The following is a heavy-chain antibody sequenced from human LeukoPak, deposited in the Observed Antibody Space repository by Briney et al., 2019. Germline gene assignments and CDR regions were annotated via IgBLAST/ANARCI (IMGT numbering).Heavy chain of an antibody. CDR2: FDPEDGET. J-gene: IGHJ4*02. CDR1: GYTLTELS. V-gene: IGHV1-24*01. CDR3: ATACGSRVTGYHLSSSFDY. Sequence: GASVKVSCKVSGYTLTELSMHWVRQAPRHPPEWRGGFDPEDGETIYAQKCQRIVTMAEDTSTDTAYRDLSSLISEDAAVYYCATACGSRVTGYHLSSSFDYWGQGTLVTVSS. D-gene: IGHD3-9*01.